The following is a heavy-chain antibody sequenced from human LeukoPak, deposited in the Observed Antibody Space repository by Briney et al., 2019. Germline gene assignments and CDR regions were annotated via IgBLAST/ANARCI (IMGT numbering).Heavy chain of an antibody. J-gene: IGHJ4*02. Sequence: GGSLRLSCAASGFTFSSYAMSWVRQAPGKGLEWVSAISGSGGSTCYADSVKGRFTISRDNSKNTVYLQMNSLRVEDTAVYYCAKAIWASTVGAAGIFFDYWGQGILVTVSS. CDR2: ISGSGGST. CDR3: AKAIWASTVGAAGIFFDY. CDR1: GFTFSSYA. V-gene: IGHV3-23*01. D-gene: IGHD1-26*01.